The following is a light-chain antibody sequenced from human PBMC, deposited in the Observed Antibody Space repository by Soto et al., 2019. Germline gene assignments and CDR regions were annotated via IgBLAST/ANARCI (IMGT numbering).Light chain of an antibody. Sequence: DIQMTQSPSSLSASVGDTVTITCRASQSISSYLNWYQQNPGKAPKLLIYAASSLQSEVPSRFSGSGSGTDFTLTISSLQPEDFATYYCQQSFSTPFTFGPGTKVDIK. J-gene: IGKJ3*01. CDR2: AAS. V-gene: IGKV1-39*01. CDR1: QSISSY. CDR3: QQSFSTPFT.